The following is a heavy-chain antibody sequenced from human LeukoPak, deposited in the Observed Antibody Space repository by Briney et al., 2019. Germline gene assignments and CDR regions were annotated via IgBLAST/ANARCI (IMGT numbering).Heavy chain of an antibody. Sequence: GGSLRLSCAASGFTFSSYAMYWVRQAPGKGLEWVAVISYDGSNKYYADSVKGRFTISRDNSKNTLYLQMNSLRAEDTAVYYCARDGRCSSTSCYVLEVFDYWGQGTLVTVSS. V-gene: IGHV3-30-3*01. CDR1: GFTFSSYA. CDR2: ISYDGSNK. D-gene: IGHD2-2*01. CDR3: ARDGRCSSTSCYVLEVFDY. J-gene: IGHJ4*02.